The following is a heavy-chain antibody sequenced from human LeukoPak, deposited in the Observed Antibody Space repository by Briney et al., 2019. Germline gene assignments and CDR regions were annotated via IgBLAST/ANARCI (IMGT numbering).Heavy chain of an antibody. D-gene: IGHD2-8*01. V-gene: IGHV3-30-3*01. CDR2: ISYDGSNK. J-gene: IGHJ5*02. Sequence: GGSLRLSCAASGFTFSSYAMHWVRQAPGKGLEWVAVISYDGSNKYYADSVKGRFTISRDNSKNTLYLQMNSLRAEDTAVYYCARDIVNGQDWFDPWGQGTLVTVSS. CDR1: GFTFSSYA. CDR3: ARDIVNGQDWFDP.